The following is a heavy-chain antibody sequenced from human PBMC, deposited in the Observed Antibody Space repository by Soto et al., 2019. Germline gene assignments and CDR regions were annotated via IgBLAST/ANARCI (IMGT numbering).Heavy chain of an antibody. D-gene: IGHD2-15*01. V-gene: IGHV3-48*02. Sequence: GGSLRLSCATSGFSFSSYSMHWVRQAPGKGLEWVSYISSSSSVIHYADSVKGRFTVSRDNAKNSLSLQMNSLRDEDTAVYYCARECSGGSCYPALGGLDVWGQGTTVTVSS. J-gene: IGHJ6*02. CDR2: ISSSSSVI. CDR1: GFSFSSYS. CDR3: ARECSGGSCYPALGGLDV.